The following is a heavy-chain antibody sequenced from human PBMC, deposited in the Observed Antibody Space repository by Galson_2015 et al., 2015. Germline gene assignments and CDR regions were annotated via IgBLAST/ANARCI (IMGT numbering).Heavy chain of an antibody. CDR1: GFTFSRYA. CDR2: ISANAVST. D-gene: IGHD3-10*01. CDR3: AERGVRDDDRYLDY. V-gene: IGHV3-23*01. Sequence: SLRLSCAASGFTFSRYAMSWVRQAPGKGLEWVSAISANAVSTAYSDSVKGRFTISRDNSKNTLYLQMNSLRDEDTAVYFCAERGVRDDDRYLDYWGQGILVTVSS. J-gene: IGHJ4*02.